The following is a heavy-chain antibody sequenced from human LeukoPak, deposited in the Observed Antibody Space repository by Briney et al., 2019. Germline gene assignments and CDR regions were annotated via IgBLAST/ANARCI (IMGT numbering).Heavy chain of an antibody. D-gene: IGHD3-10*01. CDR3: ARQGLEF. CDR1: GLTFSTYA. V-gene: IGHV3-30-3*01. Sequence: GGSLRLSCAASGLTFSTYAMHWVRQAPGKGLEWLAVISSDGSSKYYADSVRGRFTISRDSSKNTLYVQMNSLRDEDTAVYYCARQGLEFWGQGTLVTVSS. CDR2: ISSDGSSK. J-gene: IGHJ4*02.